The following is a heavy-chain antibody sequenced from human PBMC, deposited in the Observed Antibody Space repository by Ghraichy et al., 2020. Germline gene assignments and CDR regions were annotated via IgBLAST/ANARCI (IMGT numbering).Heavy chain of an antibody. V-gene: IGHV4-39*01. J-gene: IGHJ5*02. CDR2: IYYSGST. D-gene: IGHD3-10*01. Sequence: SETLSLTCTVSGGSISSSFYYWGWIRQPPGKGLEWIGSIYYSGSTYYNPSLKSRVTISVDTSKNQFSLKLSSVTAADTAVYYCARIYYGSGGNWFDPWGQGTLVTVSS. CDR3: ARIYYGSGGNWFDP. CDR1: GGSISSSFYY.